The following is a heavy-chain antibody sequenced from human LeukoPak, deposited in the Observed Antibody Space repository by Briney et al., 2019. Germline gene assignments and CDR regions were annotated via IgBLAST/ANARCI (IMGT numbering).Heavy chain of an antibody. CDR3: ASRATRGYYYYYYMDV. CDR2: IYYSGST. J-gene: IGHJ6*03. Sequence: SETLSLTCTVSGGSISSSSYYWGRIRQPPGKGLEWIGSIYYSGSTYYNPSLKSRVTISVDTSKNQFSLKLSSVTAADTAVYYCASRATRGYYYYYYMDVWGKGTTVTVSS. CDR1: GGSISSSSYY. V-gene: IGHV4-39*01. D-gene: IGHD2-15*01.